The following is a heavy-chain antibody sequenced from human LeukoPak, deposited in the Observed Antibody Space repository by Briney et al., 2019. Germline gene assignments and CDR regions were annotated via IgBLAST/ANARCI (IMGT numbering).Heavy chain of an antibody. Sequence: GGSLRLSCGASGFTFSNYAMSWVRQAPGKGLEWVSTISDSGGSTYYADSVKGRFTISRDNYKNTLSLQMDSLRAEATAIYYCAKVPYSDYGSGRPPFMDVWGQGTTVAVSS. CDR2: ISDSGGST. D-gene: IGHD3-10*01. CDR3: AKVPYSDYGSGRPPFMDV. CDR1: GFTFSNYA. V-gene: IGHV3-23*01. J-gene: IGHJ6*02.